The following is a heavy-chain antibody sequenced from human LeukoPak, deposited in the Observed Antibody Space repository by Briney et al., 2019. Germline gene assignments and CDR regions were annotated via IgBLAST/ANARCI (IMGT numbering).Heavy chain of an antibody. Sequence: SEPLSLTCTVCGGSISDHCCSWIRKPPGKGLEWLGEFNRSCSTNYNPSLKSRATISVDTSKNHFPLKMTSVSAADTAVYYCARAVAAAAVNWRQGTVVTVSS. CDR2: FNRSCST. CDR1: GGSISDHC. J-gene: IGHJ4*02. V-gene: IGHV4-34*01. CDR3: ARAVAAAAVN. D-gene: IGHD6-13*01.